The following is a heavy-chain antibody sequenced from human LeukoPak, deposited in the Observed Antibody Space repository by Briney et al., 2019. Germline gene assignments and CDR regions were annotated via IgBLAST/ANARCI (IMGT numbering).Heavy chain of an antibody. CDR1: GYSFTSYW. Sequence: GESLKISCKGSGYSFTSYWIGWVRQMPGKGLEWMGIIYPGDSDTRYSPSFQGQVTISADKSINTAYLQWSSLEASDTAMYYCARRTPASTTEVFDYWGQGTLVTVSS. CDR3: ARRTPASTTEVFDY. J-gene: IGHJ4*02. D-gene: IGHD2/OR15-2a*01. V-gene: IGHV5-51*01. CDR2: IYPGDSDT.